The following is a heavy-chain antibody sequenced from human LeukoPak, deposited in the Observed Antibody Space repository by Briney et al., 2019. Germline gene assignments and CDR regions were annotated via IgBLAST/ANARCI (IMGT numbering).Heavy chain of an antibody. CDR3: ARDTSLDGMDV. Sequence: GGSLRLSCAASGFTFSSYWMSWVRQAPGKELEWVASIKQDGSEKYYVDSVKGRFTISRDNAKNSLYLQMNSLRAEDTAVYYCARDTSLDGMDVWGQGTTVTVSS. CDR2: IKQDGSEK. CDR1: GFTFSSYW. V-gene: IGHV3-7*01. J-gene: IGHJ6*02.